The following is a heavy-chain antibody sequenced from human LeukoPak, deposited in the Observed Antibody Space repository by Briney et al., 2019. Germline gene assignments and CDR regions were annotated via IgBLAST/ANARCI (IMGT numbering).Heavy chain of an antibody. CDR2: IYSSGST. D-gene: IGHD7-27*01. CDR3: ASVALNWGSGGSFAY. V-gene: IGHV4-39*07. J-gene: IGHJ4*02. CDR1: GGSISSSSYY. Sequence: SETLSLTCTVSGGSISSSSYYWGWIRQPPGKGLEWIGYIYSSGSTSYSPSLKSRLTLSVDTSENQFSLRPTSVTAADTAAYFCASVALNWGSGGSFAYWGQGTPLTVPS.